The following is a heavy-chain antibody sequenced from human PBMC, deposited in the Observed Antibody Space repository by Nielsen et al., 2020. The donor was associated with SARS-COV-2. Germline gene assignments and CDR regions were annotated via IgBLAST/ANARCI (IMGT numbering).Heavy chain of an antibody. CDR2: IYHSGST. J-gene: IGHJ6*03. Sequence: WIRQPPGKGLEWIGNIYHSGSTNYNPALKSRVTISVDTSKNQFSLKLRSVTAADTAVYYCARLCSPDVYYYSMDVWGKGTTVTVSS. CDR3: ARLCSPDVYYYSMDV. D-gene: IGHD2-21*01. V-gene: IGHV4-59*01.